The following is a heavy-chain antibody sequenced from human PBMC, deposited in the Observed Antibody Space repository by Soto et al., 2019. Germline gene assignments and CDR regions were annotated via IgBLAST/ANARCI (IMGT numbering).Heavy chain of an antibody. V-gene: IGHV1-18*01. CDR2: IKPNHGHT. CDR1: GYSFNDFG. Sequence: QVQLLQSGPEVKKPGASVKFSCKALGYSFNDFGSIWVRQAPGQGLEDVGWIKPNHGHTKLPQKFQGRVTMTADTSTATAYTERRNLRSDDTDIDYCSRGYQLGEICLGLGWGQGSLVTVSS. D-gene: IGHD3-10*01. J-gene: IGHJ4*02. CDR3: SRGYQLGEICLGLG.